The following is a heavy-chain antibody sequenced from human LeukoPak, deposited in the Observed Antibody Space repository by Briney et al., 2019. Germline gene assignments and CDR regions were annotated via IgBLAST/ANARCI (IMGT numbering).Heavy chain of an antibody. V-gene: IGHV3-23*01. CDR2: IYHNGGST. J-gene: IGHJ4*02. CDR3: ARDQGIFDY. Sequence: GGSLRLSCAASGFAFSNHAMSWVRQAPGKGLESVSSIYHNGGSTFYADSVKGRFTISRDNAKNSLYLQMNSLRYEDSAVYYCARDQGIFDYWGQGTLVTVSS. CDR1: GFAFSNHA.